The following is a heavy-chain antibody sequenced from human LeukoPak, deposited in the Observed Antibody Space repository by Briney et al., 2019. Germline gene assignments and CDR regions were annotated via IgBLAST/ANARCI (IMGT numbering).Heavy chain of an antibody. V-gene: IGHV3-48*02. D-gene: IGHD3-10*01. CDR2: ISVSGNTI. CDR3: ARYGSGSYDY. Sequence: GGPLRLSCAASIFTFRSFSLNWVRQAPGKGLEWVSYISVSGNTIYYADSVKGRFTISRDNAKNSLYLQMNSLRDEDTAVYYCARYGSGSYDYWSQGTLVTVSS. J-gene: IGHJ4*02. CDR1: IFTFRSFS.